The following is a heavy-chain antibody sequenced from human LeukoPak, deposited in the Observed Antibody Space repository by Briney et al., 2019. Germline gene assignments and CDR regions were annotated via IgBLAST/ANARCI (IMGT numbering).Heavy chain of an antibody. CDR1: GFTFSNYG. J-gene: IGHJ4*02. V-gene: IGHV3-33*01. D-gene: IGHD1-26*01. CDR2: IFDDGSKT. Sequence: TGGSLRLSCAASGFTFSNYGMHWVRQAPGKGLVWVALIFDDGSKTFYADSVKGRFTISRDNSKNTLYLQMNSLRAEGTALYYCARGPVGATIGLLDYWGQGTLVTVSS. CDR3: ARGPVGATIGLLDY.